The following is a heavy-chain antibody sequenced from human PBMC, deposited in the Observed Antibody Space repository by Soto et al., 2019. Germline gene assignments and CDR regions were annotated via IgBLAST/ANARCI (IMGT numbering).Heavy chain of an antibody. D-gene: IGHD3-16*01. J-gene: IGHJ4*01. V-gene: IGHV4-4*02. CDR2: IYHSGST. CDR1: GASISSGNW. Sequence: VQLQESGPGLVRPSGTLSLTCAVSGASISSGNWWSWVRQSPGKGLEWIGEIYHSGSTNHNPSLKSRVILSVDKSRNQFSLKLSSVTAADTAVYFCASHRGNTFGPYDDWGQGTQVTVSS. CDR3: ASHRGNTFGPYDD.